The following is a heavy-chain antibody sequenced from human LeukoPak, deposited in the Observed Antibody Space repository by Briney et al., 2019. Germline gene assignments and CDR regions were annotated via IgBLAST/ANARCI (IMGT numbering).Heavy chain of an antibody. CDR3: ARDPSFYGKRSPWFDP. CDR1: GGSFSVYY. Sequence: PSETLSLTCAVYGGSFSVYYWSWIRQPPGKGLEWIGEINHSGSTNYNPSLKSRVTISVDTSKNQFSLKLSSVTAADTAVYYCARDPSFYGKRSPWFDPWGQGTLVTVSS. V-gene: IGHV4-34*01. D-gene: IGHD2/OR15-2a*01. CDR2: INHSGST. J-gene: IGHJ5*02.